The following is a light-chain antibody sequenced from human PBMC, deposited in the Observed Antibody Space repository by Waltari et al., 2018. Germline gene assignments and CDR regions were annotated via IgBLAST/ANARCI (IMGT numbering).Light chain of an antibody. CDR2: QIN. V-gene: IGLV8-61*01. Sequence: QTVVTQEPSLSVSPGGTVTLTCAFISCSLSSTSYVSWYRQTPGRAPCTLIYQINGRPAGVLDLCSGSILGNKAALIITGAQAADESDYFCRLDLGSGIWVFGGGNKVSVL. J-gene: IGLJ2*01. CDR3: RLDLGSGIWV. CDR1: SCSLSSTSY.